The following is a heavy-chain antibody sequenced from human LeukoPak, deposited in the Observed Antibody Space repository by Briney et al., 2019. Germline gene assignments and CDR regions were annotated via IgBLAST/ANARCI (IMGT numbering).Heavy chain of an antibody. J-gene: IGHJ4*02. Sequence: SETLSLTCTVPGGSISSYYWSWIRQPPGKGLEWIGYIYYSGSTNYNPSLKSRVTISVDTSKNQFSLKLSSVTAADTAVYYCARGDSSSWYYFDYWGQGTLVTVSS. D-gene: IGHD6-13*01. CDR3: ARGDSSSWYYFDY. CDR1: GGSISSYY. V-gene: IGHV4-59*01. CDR2: IYYSGST.